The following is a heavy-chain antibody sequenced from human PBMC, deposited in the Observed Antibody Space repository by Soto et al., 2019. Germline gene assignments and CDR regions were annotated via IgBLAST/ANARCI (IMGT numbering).Heavy chain of an antibody. CDR1: GDSIRSYY. V-gene: IGHV4-59*01. Sequence: SETLSLTCTVSGDSIRSYYWTWIRQPPGRGLEWIGHVYYGGSTNYNPSLQSRVTISLDTSRNQFSLRLTSMTAADAAVYYCAGEGALATFGVVWGQGTRVTVSS. CDR3: AGEGALATFGVV. CDR2: VYYGGST. D-gene: IGHD3-3*01. J-gene: IGHJ4*02.